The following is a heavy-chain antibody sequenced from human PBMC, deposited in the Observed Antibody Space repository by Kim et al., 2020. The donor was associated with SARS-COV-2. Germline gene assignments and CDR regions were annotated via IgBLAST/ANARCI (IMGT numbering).Heavy chain of an antibody. J-gene: IGHJ4*02. CDR3: ARDGHPYYGSGTDY. D-gene: IGHD3-10*01. V-gene: IGHV3-48*02. Sequence: ADSVKGRFTISRDNAKNSLYLQMNSLRDEDTAVYYCARDGHPYYGSGTDYWGQGTLVTVSS.